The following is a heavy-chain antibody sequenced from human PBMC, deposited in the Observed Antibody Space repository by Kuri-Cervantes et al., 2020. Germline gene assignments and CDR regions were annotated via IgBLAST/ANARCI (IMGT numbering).Heavy chain of an antibody. J-gene: IGHJ4*02. V-gene: IGHV4-39*01. Sequence: SETLSLTCTVSGGSISSVGFYWGWIRQSPGKGLEWIGSISYTGSTYYSPSLRSRVTISVDMSKKQFSLKLTSVTAADTAVYYCARGFVGASQGPHYWGQGTLVTVSS. CDR3: ARGFVGASQGPHY. CDR2: ISYTGST. D-gene: IGHD1-26*01. CDR1: GGSISSVGFY.